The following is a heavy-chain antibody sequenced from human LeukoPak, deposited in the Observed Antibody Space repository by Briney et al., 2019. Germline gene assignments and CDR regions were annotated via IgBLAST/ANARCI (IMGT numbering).Heavy chain of an antibody. CDR1: GYTFTSYG. CDR3: ARGGLSGIYGIDY. V-gene: IGHV1-18*01. D-gene: IGHD1-26*01. J-gene: IGHJ4*02. Sequence: GASVKVSCKASGYTFTSYGISWVRQAPGQGLEWMGWISAYNGNTNYAQKFQGRVTMTTDTLTSTVFMELRSLRSDDTAVYFCARGGLSGIYGIDYWGQGTLVTVSS. CDR2: ISAYNGNT.